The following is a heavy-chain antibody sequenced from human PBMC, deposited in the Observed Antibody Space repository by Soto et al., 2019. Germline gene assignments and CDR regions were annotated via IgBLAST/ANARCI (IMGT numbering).Heavy chain of an antibody. CDR1: GFGFSHYA. CDR3: VSPHSESSNAFDL. J-gene: IGHJ5*02. V-gene: IGHV3-30*04. Sequence: GGSLRLSCAASGFGFSHYAMHWVRQPPGKGLEWVALISYDGENQYFTDSVRGRFTISRDNSKTAVYLEMNDLRLDDTATYYCVSPHSESSNAFDLWGQGTLVTVSS. CDR2: ISYDGENQ. D-gene: IGHD3-10*01.